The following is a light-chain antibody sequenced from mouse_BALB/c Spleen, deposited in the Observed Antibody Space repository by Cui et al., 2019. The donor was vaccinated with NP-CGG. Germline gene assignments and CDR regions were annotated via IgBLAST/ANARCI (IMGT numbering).Light chain of an antibody. CDR3: ALWYSNHWV. J-gene: IGLJ1*01. V-gene: IGLV1*01. Sequence: QPVVTQESSLTASPGETVTLTCRSSTGAVTTSNYANWVQEKPDHLFTGLIGGTNNRAPGVPARFSGSLIGDKAAHTITGAQTEDEAIYFCALWYSNHWVFGGGTKLTVL. CDR1: TGAVTTSNY. CDR2: GTN.